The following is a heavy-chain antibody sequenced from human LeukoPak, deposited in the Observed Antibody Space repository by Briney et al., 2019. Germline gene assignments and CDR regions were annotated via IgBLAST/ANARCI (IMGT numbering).Heavy chain of an antibody. CDR2: IKSDGSEE. J-gene: IGHJ4*02. D-gene: IGHD3-10*01. CDR3: AKGSTMVRGYYFDY. Sequence: GGSLRLSCATSGFIFSSYWMCWVRQAPGKGLEWVANIKSDGSEEYYGDSVKGRFTISRDNSKNTLYLQMNSLRAEDTAVYYCAKGSTMVRGYYFDYWGQGTLVTVSS. V-gene: IGHV3-7*03. CDR1: GFIFSSYW.